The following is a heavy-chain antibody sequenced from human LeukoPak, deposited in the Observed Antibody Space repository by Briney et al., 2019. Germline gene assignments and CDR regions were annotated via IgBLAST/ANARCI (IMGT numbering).Heavy chain of an antibody. CDR3: ARVSGYDWESFYDY. J-gene: IGHJ4*02. CDR2: IHYSGST. CDR1: GGSFSGYY. Sequence: SETLSLTCAVYGGSFSGYYWSWIRQPPGKGLEWIGYIHYSGSTNYNPSLKSRVTISVDTSKNQFSLRLSSVTAADTAVYYCARVSGYDWESFYDYWGQGTLVTVSS. D-gene: IGHD5-12*01. V-gene: IGHV4-59*01.